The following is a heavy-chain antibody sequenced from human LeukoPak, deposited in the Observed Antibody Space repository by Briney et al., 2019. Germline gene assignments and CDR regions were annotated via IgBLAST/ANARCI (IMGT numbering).Heavy chain of an antibody. CDR1: GYSFTSYW. D-gene: IGHD6-19*01. Sequence: GESLKISCQGSGYSFTSYWISWVRQMPRKGLEWMGRIDPSDSYTNYSPSFQGHVTISADKSISTAYLQWSSLKASDTAMYYCARQGAAVAGTDYWGQGTLVTVSS. CDR2: IDPSDSYT. CDR3: ARQGAAVAGTDY. V-gene: IGHV5-10-1*01. J-gene: IGHJ4*02.